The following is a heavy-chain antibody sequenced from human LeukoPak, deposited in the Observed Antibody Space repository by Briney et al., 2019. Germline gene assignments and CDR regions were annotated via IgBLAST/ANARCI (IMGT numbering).Heavy chain of an antibody. CDR3: ARWGSAVAQDYYYGMDV. D-gene: IGHD6-19*01. J-gene: IGHJ6*02. CDR2: INPNSGGT. V-gene: IGHV1-2*04. Sequence: ASVTVSCKASGYTFTCYYMHWVRQAPGQGLEWMGWINPNSGGTNYAQKFQGWVTMTRDTSISTAYMELSRLRSDDTAVYYCARWGSAVAQDYYYGMDVWGQGTTVTVSS. CDR1: GYTFTCYY.